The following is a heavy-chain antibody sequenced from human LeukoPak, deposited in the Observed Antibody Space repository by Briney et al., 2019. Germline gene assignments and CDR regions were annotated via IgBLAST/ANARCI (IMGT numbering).Heavy chain of an antibody. CDR1: GFTFSSYA. CDR2: IRYDGSNK. V-gene: IGHV3-30*02. Sequence: PPGGSLRLSCAASGFTFSSYAMSWVRQAPGKGLEWVAFIRYDGSNKYYADSVKGRFTISRDNSKNTLYLQMNSLRAEDTAVYYCAKYRSSSGSIDYWGQGTLVTVSS. J-gene: IGHJ4*02. D-gene: IGHD6-13*01. CDR3: AKYRSSSGSIDY.